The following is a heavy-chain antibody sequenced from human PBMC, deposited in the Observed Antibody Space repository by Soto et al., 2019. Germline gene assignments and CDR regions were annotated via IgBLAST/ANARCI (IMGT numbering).Heavy chain of an antibody. CDR3: ATVLAVGLVHY. CDR1: GYTFTSYG. Sequence: QVQLVQSGAEVKKPGASVKVSCKASGYTFTSYGISWVRQAPGQGLEWMGWISAYNGNTNYAQKLQGRVTITTDTPTSTAYMELRRLRSDDTAVYYCATVLAVGLVHYWGQGTLVTVSS. CDR2: ISAYNGNT. V-gene: IGHV1-18*01. D-gene: IGHD6-19*01. J-gene: IGHJ4*02.